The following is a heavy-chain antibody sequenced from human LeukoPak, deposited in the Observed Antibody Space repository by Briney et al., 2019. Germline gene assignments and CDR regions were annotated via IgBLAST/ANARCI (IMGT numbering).Heavy chain of an antibody. Sequence: ASVKVSCKASGYTFTAYYFHWVRHAPGQGLEWMGWINPNSGGTKYAQKFQGRVTMTRDTSIDTTYMELSRLSSDDTAVYYCARNGRGTYDYWGQGTLVTVFS. J-gene: IGHJ4*02. V-gene: IGHV1-2*02. CDR1: GYTFTAYY. CDR2: INPNSGGT. D-gene: IGHD3-16*01. CDR3: ARNGRGTYDY.